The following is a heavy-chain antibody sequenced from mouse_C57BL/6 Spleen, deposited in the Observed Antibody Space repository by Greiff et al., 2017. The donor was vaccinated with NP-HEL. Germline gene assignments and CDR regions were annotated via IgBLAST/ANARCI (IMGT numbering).Heavy chain of an antibody. D-gene: IGHD2-1*01. CDR3: AREAYGNYVYY. V-gene: IGHV1-72*01. CDR2: IDPTRGGT. J-gene: IGHJ2*01. CDR1: GYTFTSYW. Sequence: QVQLQQPGAELVKPGASVKLSCKASGYTFTSYWMHWVKQRPGRGLEWIGRIDPTRGGTKYNEKFKSKATLTVDKPSSTAYMQLSSLTSKDSSVYYCAREAYGNYVYYWGQGTTLTVSS.